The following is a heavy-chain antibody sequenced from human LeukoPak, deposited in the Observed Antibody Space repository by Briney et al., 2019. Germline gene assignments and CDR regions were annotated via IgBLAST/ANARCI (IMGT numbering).Heavy chain of an antibody. CDR2: IYYSGST. D-gene: IGHD3-3*01. V-gene: IGHV4-59*01. Sequence: SETLSLTCTVSGGSISSYYWSWIRQPPGKGLEWIGYIYYSGSTNYNPSLKSRVTISVDTSKNQFSLKLGSVTAADTAVYYCARGIRIHYDFWSGYYLPYYFDYWGQGTLVTVSS. CDR1: GGSISSYY. J-gene: IGHJ4*02. CDR3: ARGIRIHYDFWSGYYLPYYFDY.